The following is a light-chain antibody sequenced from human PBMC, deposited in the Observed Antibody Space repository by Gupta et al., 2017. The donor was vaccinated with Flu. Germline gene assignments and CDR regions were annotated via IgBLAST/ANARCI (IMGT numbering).Light chain of an antibody. CDR1: QSLVYSNGEKY. V-gene: IGKV2-30*01. J-gene: IGKJ1*01. CDR3: MQGAHWPRT. CDR2: DVS. Sequence: VTLAQPASIACRSSQSLVYSNGEKYLTWFQQRPGESPRRLIYDVSKRASGVPDRFSGSGSGTDFTLKISRVEAEDVGVYYCMQGAHWPRTFGQGTKLEIK.